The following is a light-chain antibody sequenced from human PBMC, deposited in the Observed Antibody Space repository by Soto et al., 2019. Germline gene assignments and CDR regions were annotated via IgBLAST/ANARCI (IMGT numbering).Light chain of an antibody. CDR1: QSLNTNY. CDR2: GAS. Sequence: EIVLTQSPGTLSLSPGERATLSCRASQSLNTNYFAWYQQKHGQAPRLLIYGASSRATDIPDRFSGSGSGTDFTLTISRLEPEDFAVYYCHQYEDSPRTFGQGTKVDI. J-gene: IGKJ1*01. V-gene: IGKV3-20*01. CDR3: HQYEDSPRT.